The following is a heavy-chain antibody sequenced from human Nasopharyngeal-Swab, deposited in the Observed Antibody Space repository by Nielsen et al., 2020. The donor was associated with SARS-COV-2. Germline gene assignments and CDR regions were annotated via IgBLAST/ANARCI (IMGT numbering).Heavy chain of an antibody. J-gene: IGHJ3*02. Sequence: SETLSLTCTVSGGSISSSSYYWGWIRQPPGKGLEWIGSIYYSGSTYYNPSLKSRDTISVDTSKNQFSLKLSSVTAADTAVYYCARHQEFTIFGVVIRGAFDIWGQGTMVTVSS. D-gene: IGHD3-3*01. CDR3: ARHQEFTIFGVVIRGAFDI. V-gene: IGHV4-39*01. CDR2: IYYSGST. CDR1: GGSISSSSYY.